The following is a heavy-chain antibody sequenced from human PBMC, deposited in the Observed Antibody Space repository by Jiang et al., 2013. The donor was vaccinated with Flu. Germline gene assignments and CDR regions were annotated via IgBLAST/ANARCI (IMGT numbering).Heavy chain of an antibody. V-gene: IGHV4-59*08. D-gene: IGHD2-21*02. CDR2: IHNSGTT. CDR3: ARSYCGGDCYSMFGYSYYGMDV. Sequence: LLKPSETLSLTCTVSSGSISSHYWSWIRQPPGKGLEWIGYIHNSGTTNYNPSLKSRVTTSIDTSTNQFSLKLISVTAPDTAVYYCARSYCGGDCYSMFGYSYYGMDVWGQGTTVTVSS. CDR1: SGSISSHY. J-gene: IGHJ6*02.